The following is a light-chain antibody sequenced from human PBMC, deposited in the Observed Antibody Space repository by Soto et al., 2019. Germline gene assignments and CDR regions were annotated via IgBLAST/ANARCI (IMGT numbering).Light chain of an antibody. CDR3: ISYTDRQSYL. Sequence: QSVLTQPASVSGSPGQSITISCTGTSSDVGGYNYVTWYQQHPGKAPKLMIYEVSNRPSGVSNRFSGSQSGNTASLTISGLQAEDEADYYCISYTDRQSYLFGTGTKVTVL. CDR2: EVS. V-gene: IGLV2-14*01. J-gene: IGLJ1*01. CDR1: SSDVGGYNY.